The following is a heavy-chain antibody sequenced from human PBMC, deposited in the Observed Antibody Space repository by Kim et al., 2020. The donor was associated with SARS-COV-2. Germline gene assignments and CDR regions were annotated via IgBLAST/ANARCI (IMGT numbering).Heavy chain of an antibody. CDR2: IIPIFGTA. CDR3: ARQTDILTGYYMGPLGYYYYMDV. Sequence: SVKVSCKASGGTFSSYAISWVRQAPGQGLEWMGGIIPIFGTANYAQKFQGRVTITADESTSTAYMELSSLRSEDTAVYYCARQTDILTGYYMGPLGYYYYMDVWGKGTTVTVSS. J-gene: IGHJ6*03. D-gene: IGHD3-9*01. CDR1: GGTFSSYA. V-gene: IGHV1-69*13.